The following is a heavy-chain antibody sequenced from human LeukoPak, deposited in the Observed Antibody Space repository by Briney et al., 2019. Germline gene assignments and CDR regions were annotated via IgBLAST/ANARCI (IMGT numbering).Heavy chain of an antibody. CDR3: ARDLPDVGMPTSCGVFDY. Sequence: GGSLRLSCAASGFTFSSYWMSWVRQAPGKGLEWVANIKQDGSGKYYVDSVKGRFTISRDNAKNSLYLQMNSLRAEDTAVYYCARDLPDVGMPTSCGVFDYWGQGTLVTVSS. D-gene: IGHD1-26*01. J-gene: IGHJ4*02. CDR1: GFTFSSYW. CDR2: IKQDGSGK. V-gene: IGHV3-7*01.